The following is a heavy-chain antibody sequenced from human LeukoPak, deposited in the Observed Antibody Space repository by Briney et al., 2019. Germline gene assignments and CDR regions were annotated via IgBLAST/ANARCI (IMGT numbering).Heavy chain of an antibody. CDR1: GFTFSSYA. Sequence: GSLRLSCAASGFTFSSYAMHWVRQAPGKGLEWVAVISYDGSNKYYADSVKGRFTISRDNSKNTLYLQMNSLRAEDTAVYYCARELSTVVRGGYFDYWGQGTLVTVSS. D-gene: IGHD4-23*01. J-gene: IGHJ4*02. CDR3: ARELSTVVRGGYFDY. V-gene: IGHV3-30-3*01. CDR2: ISYDGSNK.